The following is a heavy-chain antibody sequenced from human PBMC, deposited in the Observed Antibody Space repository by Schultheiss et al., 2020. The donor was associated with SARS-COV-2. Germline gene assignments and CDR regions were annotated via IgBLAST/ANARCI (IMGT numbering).Heavy chain of an antibody. CDR1: GGSISSGGYY. Sequence: SQTLSLTCTVSGGSISSGGYYWSWIRQHPGKGLEWIGEINHSGSTNYNPSLKSRVTISVDTSKNQFSLKLSSVTAADTAVYYCARESGTTRDYYYYYGMDVWGQGTTVTVSS. V-gene: IGHV4-61*08. D-gene: IGHD1-1*01. CDR3: ARESGTTRDYYYYYGMDV. J-gene: IGHJ6*02. CDR2: INHSGST.